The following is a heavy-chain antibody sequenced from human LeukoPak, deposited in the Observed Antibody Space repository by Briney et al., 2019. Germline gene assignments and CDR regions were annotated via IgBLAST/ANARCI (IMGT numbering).Heavy chain of an antibody. Sequence: ASVKVSCKASGYTFTNYGISWVRQAPGQGLEWMGWINTNTGNPTYAQGFTGRFVFSLDTSVSTAYLQISSLKAEDTAVYYCARLKGYSSSWYGSSLGYWGQGTLVTVSS. V-gene: IGHV7-4-1*02. CDR1: GYTFTNYG. J-gene: IGHJ4*02. CDR2: INTNTGNP. CDR3: ARLKGYSSSWYGSSLGY. D-gene: IGHD6-13*01.